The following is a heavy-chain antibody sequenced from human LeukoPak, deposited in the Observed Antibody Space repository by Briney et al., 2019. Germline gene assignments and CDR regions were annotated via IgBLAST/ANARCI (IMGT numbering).Heavy chain of an antibody. Sequence: SQTLSLTFTVSGGSISSGNYYWSWIRQPAGKGLEWIGRIFSSGNTNYNPSLKSRVTMSIDTSKNQFSLKLTSVTAADTAVYYCARGGYSHGYQGYYFDYWGQGTLVTVSS. J-gene: IGHJ4*02. CDR1: GGSISSGNYY. D-gene: IGHD5-18*01. CDR2: IFSSGNT. V-gene: IGHV4-61*02. CDR3: ARGGYSHGYQGYYFDY.